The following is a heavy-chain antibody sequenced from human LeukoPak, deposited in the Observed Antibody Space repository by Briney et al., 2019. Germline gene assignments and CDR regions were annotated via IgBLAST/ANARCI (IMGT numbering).Heavy chain of an antibody. CDR3: ARDVGEYCSSTSCYASDY. Sequence: ASAKVSCKASGYTFTGYYIHWVRQAPGQGLEWMGWINPNSGGTNYAQKFQGRVTMTRDTSISTAYMELSRLRSDDTAVYYCARDVGEYCSSTSCYASDYWGQGTLVTVSS. V-gene: IGHV1-2*02. CDR2: INPNSGGT. D-gene: IGHD2-2*01. CDR1: GYTFTGYY. J-gene: IGHJ4*02.